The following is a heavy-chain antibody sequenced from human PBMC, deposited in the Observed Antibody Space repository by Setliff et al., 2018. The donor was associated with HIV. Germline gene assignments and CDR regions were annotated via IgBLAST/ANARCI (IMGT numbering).Heavy chain of an antibody. J-gene: IGHJ2*01. CDR2: IYYSGST. D-gene: IGHD2-15*01. CDR3: ARSRGDIVMMVAAHWYLDL. Sequence: PSETLSLTCAVSGGSISSSNWWSWVRQPPGKGLEWIGSIYYSGSTYYNPSLKSRVTISVDTSKNQFSLKLSSVTAADTAVYYCARSRGDIVMMVAAHWYLDLWGRGTLVTVSS. CDR1: GGSISSSNW. V-gene: IGHV4-4*02.